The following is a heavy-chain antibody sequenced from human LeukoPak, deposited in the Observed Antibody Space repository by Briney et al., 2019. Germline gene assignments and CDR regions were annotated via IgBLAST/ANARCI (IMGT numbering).Heavy chain of an antibody. Sequence: SETLSLTCTVSGGSISSYYWSWIRQPPGKGLEWIGYIYYSGSTNYNPSLKSRVTISVDTSKNQFSLKLSSVTAADTAVYYCARDRRVGYFDYWGQETLVTVSS. CDR1: GGSISSYY. V-gene: IGHV4-59*01. CDR3: ARDRRVGYFDY. CDR2: IYYSGST. J-gene: IGHJ4*02.